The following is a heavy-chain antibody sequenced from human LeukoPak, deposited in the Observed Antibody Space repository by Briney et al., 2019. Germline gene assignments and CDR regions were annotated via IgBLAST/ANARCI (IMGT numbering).Heavy chain of an antibody. D-gene: IGHD1-1*01. CDR3: AIRTGTTGTTIGDYYYYGMDV. Sequence: SVKVSCKASGGTFSSYAISWGRQAPGQGLEWRGGIIPIFGTANYAQKFQGRVTITADESTSTAYMELSSLRSEDTAVYYCAIRTGTTGTTIGDYYYYGMDVWGKGTTVTVSS. CDR1: GGTFSSYA. CDR2: IIPIFGTA. J-gene: IGHJ6*04. V-gene: IGHV1-69*13.